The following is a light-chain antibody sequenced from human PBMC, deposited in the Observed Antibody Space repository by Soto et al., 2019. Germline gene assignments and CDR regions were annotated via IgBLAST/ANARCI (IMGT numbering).Light chain of an antibody. CDR1: GSDVGGYDY. J-gene: IGLJ7*01. CDR3: SSYAGRNYAV. CDR2: EVD. V-gene: IGLV2-8*01. Sequence: QSALTQPPSASGSPGQSVSISCTGTGSDVGGYDYVSWYQQRPDKAPNLIIYEVDKRPSGVPDRFSGSKSGNSAYLTVSGLQTEDDADYYCSSYAGRNYAVFGRGTQLTVL.